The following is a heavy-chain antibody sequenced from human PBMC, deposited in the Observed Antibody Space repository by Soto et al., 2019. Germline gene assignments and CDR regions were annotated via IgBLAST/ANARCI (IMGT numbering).Heavy chain of an antibody. D-gene: IGHD6-6*01. CDR1: GFIFSVSA. CDR2: IRSKANNYAT. Sequence: GGSLRLSCEASGFIFSVSAMHWVCQASGKGLEWIGRIRSKANNYATVYTASVEGRFTISRDDSKNTVYLQMNSLKTEDTAVYYCTTGITARPPGWGQGTLVTVSS. J-gene: IGHJ4*02. CDR3: TTGITARPPG. V-gene: IGHV3-73*01.